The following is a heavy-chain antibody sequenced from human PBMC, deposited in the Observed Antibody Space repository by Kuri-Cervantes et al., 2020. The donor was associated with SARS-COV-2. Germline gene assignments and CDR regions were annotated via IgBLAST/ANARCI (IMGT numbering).Heavy chain of an antibody. CDR1: GGSISGYY. CDR3: ARQSPLELELSGDYYHYHMDV. J-gene: IGHJ6*02. Sequence: GSLRLSCIVSGGSISGYYWSWMRQPPGKGLEWIGNIHYSGSTNYNTSLDSRVTISVDTSKNQFSLKLSSVTAADTAVYYCARQSPLELELSGDYYHYHMDVWGQGTTVTVSS. CDR2: IHYSGST. D-gene: IGHD1-7*01. V-gene: IGHV4-59*08.